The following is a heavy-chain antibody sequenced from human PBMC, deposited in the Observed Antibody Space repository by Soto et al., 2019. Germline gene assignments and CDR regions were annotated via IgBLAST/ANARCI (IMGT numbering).Heavy chain of an antibody. Sequence: EAQLVESGGGLGQPGESLRLSCAGYGFTFSDFCMSWVRQAPGKGLEWVASIRRDGGDKYYMASVKGRFTISKDNAKNSLYLQMNRLKVEDTAMYYCARVRLGVAEPGDWLDPWGQGNRVHVSS. D-gene: IGHD3-3*01. CDR1: GFTFSDFC. CDR3: ARVRLGVAEPGDWLDP. J-gene: IGHJ5*02. V-gene: IGHV3-7*01. CDR2: IRRDGGDK.